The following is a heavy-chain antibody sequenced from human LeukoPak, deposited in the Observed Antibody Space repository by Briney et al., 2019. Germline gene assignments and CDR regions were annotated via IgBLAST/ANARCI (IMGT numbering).Heavy chain of an antibody. D-gene: IGHD1-1*01. CDR3: VGNWNADY. J-gene: IGHJ4*02. CDR2: ISGSSSTI. Sequence: GGSLRPSCLASGSTFIVFSMNWVRQPQGRGLEWVSYISGSSSTIYYADSVKGRFTISRDNAKNSLYLQMNGLRAEDTAVYYCVGNWNADYWGQGTLVTVSS. V-gene: IGHV3-48*04. CDR1: GSTFIVFS.